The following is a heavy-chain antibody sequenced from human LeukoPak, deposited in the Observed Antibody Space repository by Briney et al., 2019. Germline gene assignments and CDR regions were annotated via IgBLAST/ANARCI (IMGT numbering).Heavy chain of an antibody. CDR2: ICHSGST. Sequence: SGTLSLTCAVSGGSISSSKWWSWVRQPPGKGLEWIGEICHSGSTTYNPSLGSRVNMSVDKSKNQFSLKLSSVTAADVYYCATYSGNDYDAFDIWGQGTMVIVSS. J-gene: IGHJ3*02. D-gene: IGHD5-12*01. CDR3: ATYSGNDYDAFDI. CDR1: GGSISSSKW. V-gene: IGHV4-4*02.